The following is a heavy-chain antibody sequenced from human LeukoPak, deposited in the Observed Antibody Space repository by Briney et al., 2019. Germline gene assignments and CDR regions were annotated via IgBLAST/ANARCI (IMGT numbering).Heavy chain of an antibody. D-gene: IGHD6-19*01. CDR2: IYTSGST. V-gene: IGHV4-4*07. CDR1: GGSISSYY. J-gene: IGHJ4*02. CDR3: ARDRWSSAWSFDY. Sequence: SETLSLTCTVSGGSISSYYWRWIRQPAGRGLEWIGRIYTSGSTNYNPSLESRVTISVDTSKNQFSLKLSSVTAADTAVYYCARDRWSSAWSFDYWGQGTLVTVSS.